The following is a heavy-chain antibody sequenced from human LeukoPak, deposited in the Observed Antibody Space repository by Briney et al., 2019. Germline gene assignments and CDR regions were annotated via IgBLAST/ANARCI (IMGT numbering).Heavy chain of an antibody. CDR2: ISYDGSNK. Sequence: GGSLRLSCAASGFTFSSYGMHWVRQAPGKGLEWVAVISYDGSNKYYAYSVKGRFTISRDNSKNTLYLQMNSLRAEDTAVYYCAKDYSSSWSSLDYWGQGTLVTVSS. J-gene: IGHJ4*02. V-gene: IGHV3-30*18. CDR3: AKDYSSSWSSLDY. CDR1: GFTFSSYG. D-gene: IGHD6-13*01.